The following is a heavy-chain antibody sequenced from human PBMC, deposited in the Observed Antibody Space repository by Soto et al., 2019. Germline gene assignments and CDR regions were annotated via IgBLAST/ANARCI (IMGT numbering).Heavy chain of an antibody. V-gene: IGHV3-30-3*01. CDR3: ARVPTVTTPSDY. Sequence: QVQLVESGGGVVQPGRSLRLSCAASGFTFSSYAMHWVRQAPGKGLEWVAVISYDGSNKYYADSVKGRFTISRDNSKNTLYLQMNSLRAEDTAVYYCARVPTVTTPSDYWGQGTLVTVSS. J-gene: IGHJ4*02. D-gene: IGHD4-17*01. CDR1: GFTFSSYA. CDR2: ISYDGSNK.